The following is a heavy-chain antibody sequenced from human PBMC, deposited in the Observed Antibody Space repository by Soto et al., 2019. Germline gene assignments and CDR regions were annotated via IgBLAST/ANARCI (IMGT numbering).Heavy chain of an antibody. CDR3: ARLRWYYDSSGYYPGRAYYYYGMDV. Sequence: SETLSLTCTVSGGSISSSSYYWGWIRQPPGKGLEWIGSIYYSGSTYYNPSLKCRVTISVDTSKNQFSLKLSSVTAADTAVYYCARLRWYYDSSGYYPGRAYYYYGMDVWGQGTTVTVSS. D-gene: IGHD3-22*01. CDR1: GGSISSSSYY. CDR2: IYYSGST. J-gene: IGHJ6*02. V-gene: IGHV4-39*01.